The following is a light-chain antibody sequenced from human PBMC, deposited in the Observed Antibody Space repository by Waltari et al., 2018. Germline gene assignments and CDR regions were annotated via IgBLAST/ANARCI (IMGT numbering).Light chain of an antibody. V-gene: IGKV2-30*01. CDR2: TVS. CDR1: QTLVSSNGNTY. CDR3: MQATYWPWT. J-gene: IGKJ1*01. Sequence: DAVLTQSPLSLPVTLGQPASISCRSSQTLVSSNGNTYLSWFQPRPGQSPRRLIYTVSDRDSGVPDRFTGSGSDTDFTLTISRVEAEDVGVYYCMQATYWPWTFGQGTKVEIK.